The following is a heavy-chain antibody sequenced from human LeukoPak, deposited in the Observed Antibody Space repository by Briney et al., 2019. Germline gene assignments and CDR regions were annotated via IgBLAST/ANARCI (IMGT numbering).Heavy chain of an antibody. Sequence: GASVKVSCKASGYTFTTYAMNWLRQAPGQGLEWMGWINTNTGNPTYAQGFTGRFVFSLDTSVTTTYLQISGLKAEDTAVYYCARAYQRLGGLSFPDSWGQGTLVTVSS. CDR3: ARAYQRLGGLSFPDS. CDR1: GYTFTTYA. J-gene: IGHJ5*01. V-gene: IGHV7-4-1*02. CDR2: INTNTGNP. D-gene: IGHD3-16*02.